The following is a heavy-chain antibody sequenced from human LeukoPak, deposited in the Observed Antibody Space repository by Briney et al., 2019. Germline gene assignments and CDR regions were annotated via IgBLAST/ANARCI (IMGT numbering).Heavy chain of an antibody. D-gene: IGHD2-2*01. CDR1: GFTFSLYA. Sequence: GGSLRLSCAASGFTFSLYAMNGVRQAPGKGLEWISYINDDSSDIHYAGSVRGRFTISRDDARKTLYLQLSSLRVEDTAVYYCARDTFQPGLIDSWGQGTLVTVSS. J-gene: IGHJ4*02. V-gene: IGHV3-21*05. CDR3: ARDTFQPGLIDS. CDR2: INDDSSDI.